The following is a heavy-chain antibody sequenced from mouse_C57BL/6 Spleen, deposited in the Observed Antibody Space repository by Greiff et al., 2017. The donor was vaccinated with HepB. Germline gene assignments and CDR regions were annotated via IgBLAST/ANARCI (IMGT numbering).Heavy chain of an antibody. CDR1: GYTFTSYW. V-gene: IGHV1-69*01. Sequence: QVQLQQPGAELVMPGASVKLSCKASGYTFTSYWMHWVKQRPGQGLEWIGEIDPSDSYTNYNQKFKGKSTLTVDKSSSTAYMQLSSLTSEDSAVYYCAREVYYGSSPYAMDYWGQGTSVTVSS. D-gene: IGHD1-1*01. J-gene: IGHJ4*01. CDR3: AREVYYGSSPYAMDY. CDR2: IDPSDSYT.